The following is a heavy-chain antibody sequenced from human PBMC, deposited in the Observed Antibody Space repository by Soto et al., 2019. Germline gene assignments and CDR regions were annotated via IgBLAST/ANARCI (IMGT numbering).Heavy chain of an antibody. CDR3: AKTSAGSFLNWAFDL. CDR2: VSARGGST. CDR1: GFTFSEHA. V-gene: IGHV3-23*01. Sequence: VQLLESGGGLVQPGGSLRLSCAASGFTFSEHAISWVRQAPGKGLEWVSVVSARGGSTYYTDSVKGRFNISKDSSSTTVFLHMNSLKSEDTAVYYCAKTSAGSFLNWAFDLWGQGTLVTVSS. D-gene: IGHD3-10*01. J-gene: IGHJ4*02.